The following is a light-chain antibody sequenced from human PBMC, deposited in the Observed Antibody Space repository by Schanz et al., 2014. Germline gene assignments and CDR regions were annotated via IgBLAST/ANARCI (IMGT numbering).Light chain of an antibody. CDR3: TSYISSSFFWV. CDR1: SSDVGGYNY. V-gene: IGLV2-14*01. J-gene: IGLJ3*02. Sequence: QSALTQPPSASGSPGQSVTISCTGTSSDVGGYNYVSWHQHHPGKAPKLMIYDDIKRPSGVSIRFSGSTSGNTASLTISGLQAEDEADYYCTSYISSSFFWVFGGGTKVTVL. CDR2: DDI.